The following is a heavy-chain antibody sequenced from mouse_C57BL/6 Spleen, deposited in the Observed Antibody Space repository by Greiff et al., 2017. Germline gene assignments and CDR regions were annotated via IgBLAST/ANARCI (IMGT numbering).Heavy chain of an antibody. CDR3: ARPKYYSSSYPYY. CDR2: ISSGSSTI. D-gene: IGHD1-1*01. V-gene: IGHV5-17*01. CDR1: GFTFSDYG. Sequence: EVKLMESGGGLVKPGGSLKLSCAASGFTFSDYGMHWVRQAPEKGLEWVAYISSGSSTIYYADTVKGRVTFSRDNAKNTLFLQMTSLRSEDTAMYYCARPKYYSSSYPYYWGQGTTLTVSS. J-gene: IGHJ2*01.